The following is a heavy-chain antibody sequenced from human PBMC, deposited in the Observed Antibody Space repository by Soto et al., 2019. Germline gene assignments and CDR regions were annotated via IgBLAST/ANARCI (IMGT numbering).Heavy chain of an antibody. J-gene: IGHJ5*02. CDR3: ARRRGVSSCWYQVGRGDWFDP. D-gene: IGHD6-13*01. CDR1: GGSFSGCY. V-gene: IGHV4-34*01. CDR2: INHSGST. Sequence: SETLSLTCAVYGGSFSGCYWTWIRQPPGKGLEWIGEINHSGSTNYNPSLKSRVTISVDTSKNHCSLKLSSVTAADTAVYYCARRRGVSSCWYQVGRGDWFDPCCQGTLVTVSS.